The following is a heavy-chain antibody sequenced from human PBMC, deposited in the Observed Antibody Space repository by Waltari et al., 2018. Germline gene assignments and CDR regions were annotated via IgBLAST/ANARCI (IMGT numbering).Heavy chain of an antibody. CDR2: INHSGST. V-gene: IGHV4-34*01. CDR1: GGPFSGYY. J-gene: IGHJ6*02. CDR3: ARGSGYYGMDV. Sequence: VQLQQWGAGLLKPSATLSLPCAVYGGPFSGYYCSWTRQPPGKGLEGMGEINHSGSTNYNPSLKSRVTISGDTSKNQFSLKLGSVTAADTAVYYCARGSGYYGMDVWGQGTTVTVSS.